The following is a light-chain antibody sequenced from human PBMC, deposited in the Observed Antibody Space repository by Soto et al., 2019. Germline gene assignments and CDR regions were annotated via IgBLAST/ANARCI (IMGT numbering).Light chain of an antibody. CDR2: EGS. CDR1: SSDVGSYNL. CDR3: SSYAGSNNLV. J-gene: IGLJ3*02. V-gene: IGLV2-14*02. Sequence: SALTQPASVSGSPGQSITISCTGTSSDVGSYNLVSWYQQHPGKAPKLMIYEGSKRPSGVSNRFSGSKSGNTASLTVSGLQAEDEADFYCSSYAGSNNLVFGGGTKVTVL.